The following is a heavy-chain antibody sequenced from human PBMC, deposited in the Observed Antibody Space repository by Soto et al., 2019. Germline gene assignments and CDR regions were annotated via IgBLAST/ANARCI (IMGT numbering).Heavy chain of an antibody. CDR3: ATGRPPLLFMVDY. V-gene: IGHV1-24*01. CDR2: FDPEDGET. Sequence: VASGKGSCKVSGYTLTELSMHWVRQAPGKGLEWMGGFDPEDGETIYAQKFQGRVTMTEDTSTDTAYMELSSLRSEDTAVYYCATGRPPLLFMVDYCRQRTLFTVSS. CDR1: GYTLTELS. J-gene: IGHJ4*02. D-gene: IGHD2-21*02.